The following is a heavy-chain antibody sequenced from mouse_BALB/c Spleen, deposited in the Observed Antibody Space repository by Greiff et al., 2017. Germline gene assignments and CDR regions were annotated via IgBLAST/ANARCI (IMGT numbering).Heavy chain of an antibody. CDR1: GYTFTSYW. CDR3: TRWDYDGGGY. Sequence: QVQLQQPGAELVRPGASVKLSCKASGYTFTSYWINWVKQRPGQGLEWIGNIYPSDSYTNYNQKFKDKATLTVDKSSSTAYMQLSSPTSEDSAVYYCTRWDYDGGGYWGQGTTLTVSS. D-gene: IGHD2-4*01. CDR2: IYPSDSYT. V-gene: IGHV1-69*02. J-gene: IGHJ2*01.